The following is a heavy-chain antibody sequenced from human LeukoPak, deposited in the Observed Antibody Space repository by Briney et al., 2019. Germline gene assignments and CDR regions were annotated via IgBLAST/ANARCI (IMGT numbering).Heavy chain of an antibody. CDR1: GYTFTSNY. J-gene: IGHJ4*02. CDR2: IYPRDGST. CDR3: ARDQEGFDY. Sequence: ASVKVSCKASGYTFTSNYIHWVRQAPGQGLEWMGMIYPRDGSTSYAQKFQGRVTVTRDTSTSTVHMELSGLRSEDTAVYYCARDQEGFDYWGQGTLVTVST. V-gene: IGHV1-46*01.